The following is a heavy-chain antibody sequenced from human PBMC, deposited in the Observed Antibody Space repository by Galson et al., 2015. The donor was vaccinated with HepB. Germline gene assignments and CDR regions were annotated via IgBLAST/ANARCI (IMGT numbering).Heavy chain of an antibody. J-gene: IGHJ4*02. Sequence: SLRLSCAASGFTFSSYSMNWVRQAPGKGLEWVSSISSSSSYIYYADSVKGRFTISRDNAKNSLYLQMNSLRAEDTAVYYCAREGDPIAAAVGFDYWGQGTLVTVSS. V-gene: IGHV3-21*01. D-gene: IGHD6-13*01. CDR2: ISSSSSYI. CDR1: GFTFSSYS. CDR3: AREGDPIAAAVGFDY.